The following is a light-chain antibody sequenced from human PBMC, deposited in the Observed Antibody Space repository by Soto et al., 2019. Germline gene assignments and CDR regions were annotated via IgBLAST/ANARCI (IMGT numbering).Light chain of an antibody. Sequence: AIQLTQSPSSLSTSVGDRVTITFRASQGISSNLAWYQQKPGIAPKLLIYDASSLESGVPDRFSGSGSGTDFTLTITSLQSDDFAVYFCQQYTDWPITFGQGTRLEIK. CDR1: QGISSN. CDR3: QQYTDWPIT. V-gene: IGKV1-13*02. J-gene: IGKJ5*01. CDR2: DAS.